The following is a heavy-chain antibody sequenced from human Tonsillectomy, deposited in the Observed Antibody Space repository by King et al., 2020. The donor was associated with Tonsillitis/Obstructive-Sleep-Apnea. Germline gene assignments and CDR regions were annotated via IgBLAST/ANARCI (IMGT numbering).Heavy chain of an antibody. CDR1: GFTFGDYV. CDR3: TKALTIFGDYYYYGMDV. V-gene: IGHV3-49*04. D-gene: IGHD3-3*01. J-gene: IGHJ6*02. Sequence: VQLVESGGGLVQPGRSLRLSCTASGFTFGDYVMSWVRQAPGKGLDWVGFIRSKAYGGTTEYAASVKGRFTISRDDSKSIAYLQMNSLKSEDTAVYYCTKALTIFGDYYYYGMDVWGQGTTVTVSS. CDR2: IRSKAYGGTT.